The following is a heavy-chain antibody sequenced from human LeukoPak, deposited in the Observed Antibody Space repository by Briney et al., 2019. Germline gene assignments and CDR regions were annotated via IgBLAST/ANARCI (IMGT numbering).Heavy chain of an antibody. CDR3: AKDRRAIVATIDGDYYYYGMDV. J-gene: IGHJ6*02. D-gene: IGHD5-12*01. Sequence: GGSLRLSCAASGFTFSSYSMNWVRQAPGKGLEWVSSISSGSSYIYYADSVKGRFTISRDNAKNSLFLQMNSLRAEDTAVYYCAKDRRAIVATIDGDYYYYGMDVWGQGTTVTVSS. CDR2: ISSGSSYI. CDR1: GFTFSSYS. V-gene: IGHV3-21*01.